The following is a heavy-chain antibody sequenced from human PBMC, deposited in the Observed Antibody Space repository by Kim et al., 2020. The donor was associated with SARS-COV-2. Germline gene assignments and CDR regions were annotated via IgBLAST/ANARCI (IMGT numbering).Heavy chain of an antibody. Sequence: GGSLRLSCAASGFTFGDYAMHWVRQAPGKGLEWVSGISWNSGSIGYADSVKGRFTISRDNAKNSLYLQMNSLRAEDTALYYCAIGPPPSVAGHGFDYWGQGTLVTVSS. CDR3: AIGPPPSVAGHGFDY. CDR1: GFTFGDYA. V-gene: IGHV3-9*01. J-gene: IGHJ4*02. CDR2: ISWNSGSI. D-gene: IGHD6-19*01.